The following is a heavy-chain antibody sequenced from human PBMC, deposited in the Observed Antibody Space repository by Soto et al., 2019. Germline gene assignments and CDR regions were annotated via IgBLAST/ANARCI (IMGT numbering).Heavy chain of an antibody. D-gene: IGHD6-13*01. J-gene: IGHJ5*02. CDR1: GFSFTGYY. Sequence: ASVKVSCKASGFSFTGYYMHWVRQAPGQGLEWMGWINPNSGGTNYTQKFQGRVTMTRDTSITTAYMELTSLRFDDTAVYYCARGLGSSWHNWFDPWGQGTLVTVSS. CDR3: ARGLGSSWHNWFDP. V-gene: IGHV1-2*02. CDR2: INPNSGGT.